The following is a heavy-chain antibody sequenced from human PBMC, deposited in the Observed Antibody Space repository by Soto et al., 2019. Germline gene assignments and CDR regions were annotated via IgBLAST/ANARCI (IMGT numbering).Heavy chain of an antibody. V-gene: IGHV3-74*01. CDR3: ARGGSLNWYFDL. CDR2: INSDGSST. CDR1: GFTFSSSW. J-gene: IGHJ2*01. Sequence: EVQLVESGGGLVQPGGSLRLSCAASGFTFSSSWMTWSRQAPGKGLVWVSRINSDGSSTNYADSVKGRFTISRDNAKNTLYLQMNSLRAEDTAVYYCARGGSLNWYFDLWGRGTLVTVSS. D-gene: IGHD1-26*01.